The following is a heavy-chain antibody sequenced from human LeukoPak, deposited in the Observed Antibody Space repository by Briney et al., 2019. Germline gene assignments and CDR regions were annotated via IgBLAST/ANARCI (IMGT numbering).Heavy chain of an antibody. D-gene: IGHD3-22*01. CDR1: GFTFSSDG. CDR2: ISYDGSNK. V-gene: IGHV3-30*18. CDR3: AKDIRYDSSGYYIDY. J-gene: IGHJ4*02. Sequence: GGCLRLSCSAPGFTFSSDGMHWVRQAPGKGLEWVAVISYDGSNKYYADSVKGRFTISRDNSKNTLYLQMNSLRAEDTAVYYCAKDIRYDSSGYYIDYWGQGTLVTVSS.